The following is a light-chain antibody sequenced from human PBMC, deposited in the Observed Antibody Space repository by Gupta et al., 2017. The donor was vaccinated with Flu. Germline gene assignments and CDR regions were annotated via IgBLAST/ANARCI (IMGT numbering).Light chain of an antibody. CDR1: QGVGTY. J-gene: IGKJ2*01. Sequence: EIVLTQSPATLSLSPGERATLTCRASQGVGTYLDWYQQKPGQTPRLLIYDASNRATGIPARFSGSGSGTDFTLTISSREPEDFAVYYCQKRSNWPPYTFGQGTRLEI. CDR3: QKRSNWPPYT. CDR2: DAS. V-gene: IGKV3-11*01.